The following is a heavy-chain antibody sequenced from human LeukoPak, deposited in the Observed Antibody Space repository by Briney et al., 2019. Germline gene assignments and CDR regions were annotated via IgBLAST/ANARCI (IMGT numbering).Heavy chain of an antibody. CDR3: ARDYYDSSGYWSRGWFDP. Sequence: PSETLSLTCTVSGGSISSYYWSWIRQPPGKGLEWIGYIYYSGSTNYNPSLKSRVTISVDTSKNQFSLKLSSVTAADTAVYYCARDYYDSSGYWSRGWFDPWGQGTLVTVSS. CDR1: GGSISSYY. D-gene: IGHD3-22*01. CDR2: IYYSGST. J-gene: IGHJ5*02. V-gene: IGHV4-59*01.